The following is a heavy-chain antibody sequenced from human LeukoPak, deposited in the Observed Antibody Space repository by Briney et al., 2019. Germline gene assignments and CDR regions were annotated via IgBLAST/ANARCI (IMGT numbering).Heavy chain of an antibody. CDR1: GYSFTSYW. J-gene: IGHJ3*02. Sequence: GESLKISCKGSGYSFTSYWIGWVRQMPGKGLEWMRIIYPGDSDTRYSPSFQGQVTISADKSISTAYLQWSSLKASDTAMYYCARQSHCSSTSCKDDAFDIWGQGTMVTVSS. CDR3: ARQSHCSSTSCKDDAFDI. D-gene: IGHD2-2*01. CDR2: IYPGDSDT. V-gene: IGHV5-51*01.